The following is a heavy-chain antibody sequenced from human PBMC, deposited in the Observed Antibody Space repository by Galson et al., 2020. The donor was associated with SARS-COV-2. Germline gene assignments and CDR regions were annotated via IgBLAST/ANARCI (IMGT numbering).Heavy chain of an antibody. CDR1: GFTFSSYA. V-gene: IGHV3-30*04. CDR3: AREGRIFWRNYDYYGMDV. D-gene: IGHD3-3*01. Sequence: GGSLRLSCAASGFTFSSYAMHWVRQAPGKGLEWAAVISYDGSNTYYADSVKGRFTISRDNSKNTVCLQMSSLRPEDTAVYHCAREGRIFWRNYDYYGMDVWGQGTTVTVSS. J-gene: IGHJ6*02. CDR2: ISYDGSNT.